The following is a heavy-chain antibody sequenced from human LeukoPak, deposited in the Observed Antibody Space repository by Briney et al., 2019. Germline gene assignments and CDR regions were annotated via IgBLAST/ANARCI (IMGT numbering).Heavy chain of an antibody. J-gene: IGHJ4*02. V-gene: IGHV4-39*07. CDR2: IYYSGST. Sequence: SETLSLTCTVSGGSISSSSYYWGWIRQPPGKGLEWIGSIYYSGSTYYNPSLKSRVTISVDTSKNQFSLKLSSVTAADTAVYYCARGGFRLSRDGYKTSYYFDYWGQGTLVTVSS. CDR3: ARGGFRLSRDGYKTSYYFDY. D-gene: IGHD5-24*01. CDR1: GGSISSSSYY.